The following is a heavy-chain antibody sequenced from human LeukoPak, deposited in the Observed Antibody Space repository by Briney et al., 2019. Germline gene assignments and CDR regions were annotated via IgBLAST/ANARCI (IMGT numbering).Heavy chain of an antibody. Sequence: ASVTVSCKASGYTFTSYGISWVRQAPGQGLEWMGWISAYNGNTNYAQKLQGRVTMTTDTSTSTAYMELRSLRSDDTAVYYCARSNGSSRKYYYYYGMDVWGQGTTVTVSS. CDR3: ARSNGSSRKYYYYYGMDV. CDR2: ISAYNGNT. D-gene: IGHD6-13*01. J-gene: IGHJ6*02. V-gene: IGHV1-18*01. CDR1: GYTFTSYG.